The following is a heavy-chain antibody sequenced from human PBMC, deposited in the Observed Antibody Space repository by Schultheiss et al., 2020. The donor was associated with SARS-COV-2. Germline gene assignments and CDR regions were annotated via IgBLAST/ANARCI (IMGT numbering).Heavy chain of an antibody. CDR2: IIPIFGTA. CDR1: GGTFSSYA. CDR3: ARRYGGEYYGMDV. V-gene: IGHV1-69*13. Sequence: SVKVSCKASGGTFSSYAISWVRQAPGQGLEWMVGIIPIFGTANYAQKFQGRVTITADESTSTAYMELSSLRSEETAVYYCARRYGGEYYGMDVWGQGTTVTVSS. D-gene: IGHD1-26*01. J-gene: IGHJ6*02.